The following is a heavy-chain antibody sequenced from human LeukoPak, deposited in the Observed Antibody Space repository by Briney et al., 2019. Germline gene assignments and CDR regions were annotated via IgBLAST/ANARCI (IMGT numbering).Heavy chain of an antibody. D-gene: IGHD2-15*01. V-gene: IGHV4-59*01. CDR3: ATVVVPGWFDP. J-gene: IGHJ5*02. Sequence: SETLSLTCTVSSGSFRTYYWSWIRQPPGKGLEWIGYIFYNEGTSYNPSLKSRVTISVDTSNNQLSLKVNSVTAADTAMYYCATVVVPGWFDPWGQGNLVTVSS. CDR2: IFYNEGT. CDR1: SGSFRTYY.